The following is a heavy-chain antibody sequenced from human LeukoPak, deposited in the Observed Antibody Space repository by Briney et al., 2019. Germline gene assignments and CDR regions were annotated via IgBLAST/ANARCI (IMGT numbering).Heavy chain of an antibody. CDR1: GYTFTGYF. Sequence: ASVNVSCKASGYTFTGYFLHWVRQAPGRGLEWMGWINPISGGTNYAQKFQGRVTMTRDTSISTAYMDLSRLRSDDTAVYYCARDLLGYCGGGSCYPPDYWGQGAQVTVSS. V-gene: IGHV1-2*02. CDR3: ARDLLGYCGGGSCYPPDY. D-gene: IGHD2-15*01. CDR2: INPISGGT. J-gene: IGHJ4*02.